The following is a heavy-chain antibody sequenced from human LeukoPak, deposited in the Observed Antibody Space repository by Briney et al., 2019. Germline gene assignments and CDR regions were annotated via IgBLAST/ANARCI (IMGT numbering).Heavy chain of an antibody. CDR1: GYTFTSYD. CDR3: ARDSGTYGRRTGFDY. CDR2: MNSNSGNT. V-gene: IGHV1-8*01. J-gene: IGHJ4*02. D-gene: IGHD1-26*01. Sequence: ASVKVSCKASGYTFTSYDINWVRQATGQGLEWMGWMNSNSGNTGYAQKFQGRVTMTRNTSISTAYMELSSLRSEDTAVYYCARDSGTYGRRTGFDYWGQGTLVTVSS.